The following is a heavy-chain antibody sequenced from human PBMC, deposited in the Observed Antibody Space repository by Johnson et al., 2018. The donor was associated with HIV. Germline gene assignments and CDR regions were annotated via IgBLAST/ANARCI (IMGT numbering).Heavy chain of an antibody. CDR2: ISYDGSNK. CDR1: GFTFSSYA. V-gene: IGHV3-30*04. Sequence: QVQLVESGGGVVQPGRSLRLSCAASGFTFSSYAMHWVRQAPGKGLEWVAVISYDGSNKYYEDSVKGRVTISRDNAKNSLYLQMNSLRAEDTAVYYCARDFTAVYCGGDCYAFDIWGQGTMVSVSS. CDR3: ARDFTAVYCGGDCYAFDI. D-gene: IGHD2-21*02. J-gene: IGHJ3*02.